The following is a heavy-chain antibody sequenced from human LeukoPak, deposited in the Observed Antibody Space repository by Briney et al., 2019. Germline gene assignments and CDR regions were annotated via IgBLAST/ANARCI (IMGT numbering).Heavy chain of an antibody. CDR2: ISDNGGET. V-gene: IGHV3-23*01. Sequence: GGSLRLSCAASGFTFTDYAMSWVRQAPEKGLEWISTISDNGGETYYADSVKGRSAISRDNSKNTLFLQMNSLRAEDSAVYYCATDRERDPSVYYLVGGQGTLITVSS. CDR1: GFTFTDYA. D-gene: IGHD3-22*01. CDR3: ATDRERDPSVYYLV. J-gene: IGHJ4*02.